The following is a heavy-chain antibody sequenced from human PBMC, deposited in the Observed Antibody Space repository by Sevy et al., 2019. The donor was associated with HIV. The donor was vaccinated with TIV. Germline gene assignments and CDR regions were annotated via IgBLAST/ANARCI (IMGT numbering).Heavy chain of an antibody. J-gene: IGHJ4*02. V-gene: IGHV3-74*01. D-gene: IGHD3-3*01. CDR3: AKERLDYDFWSGRGFDY. CDR1: GFTFSSYW. Sequence: GGSLRLSCAASGFTFSSYWMHWVRQAPGKGLVWVSRINSDGSSTSYADSVKGRFTISRDNAKNTLYLQMNRLRAEDTAVYYCAKERLDYDFWSGRGFDYWGQGTLVTVSS. CDR2: INSDGSST.